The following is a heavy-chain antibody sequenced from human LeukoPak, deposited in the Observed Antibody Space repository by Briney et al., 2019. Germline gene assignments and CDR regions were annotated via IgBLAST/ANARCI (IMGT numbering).Heavy chain of an antibody. J-gene: IGHJ4*02. D-gene: IGHD6-19*01. CDR2: ISSSSSYI. CDR1: GFTFSSYS. V-gene: IGHV3-21*01. CDR3: ARQGSGWSYYFDY. Sequence: GGSLRLSCAASGFTFSSYSMNWVRQAPGKGLEWVSSISSSSSYIYYADSVKGRFTISRDNAKNSLYLQMNSLRAEDTAVYYCARQGSGWSYYFDYWGQGTLVTVSS.